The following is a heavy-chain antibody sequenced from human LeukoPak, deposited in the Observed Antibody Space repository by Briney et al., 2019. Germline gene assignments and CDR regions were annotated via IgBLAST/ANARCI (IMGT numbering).Heavy chain of an antibody. CDR3: AKSRGDGDLHYHYYYGMDV. CDR1: GGTFSSYA. V-gene: IGHV1-69*13. J-gene: IGHJ6*02. CDR2: IIPIFGTA. Sequence: RASVKVSCKASGGTFSSYAISWVRQAPGQGLEWMGGIIPIFGTANYAQKFQGRVTITADESTSTAYMELSSLRSEDTAVYYCAKSRGDGDLHYHYYYGMDVWGQGTAVTVSS. D-gene: IGHD4-17*01.